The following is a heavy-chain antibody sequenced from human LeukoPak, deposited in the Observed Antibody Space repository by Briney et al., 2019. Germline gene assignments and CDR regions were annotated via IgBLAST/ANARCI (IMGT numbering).Heavy chain of an antibody. Sequence: GASVKVSCKASGYTFTSYGISWVRQAPGQGLEWMGWISAYNGNTNYAQKLQGRVTMTTDTSTSTAYMELRSLRSDDTAVYYCVRESEDCSSTSCSRDWGQGTLVTVSS. CDR2: ISAYNGNT. V-gene: IGHV1-18*01. CDR3: VRESEDCSSTSCSRD. CDR1: GYTFTSYG. J-gene: IGHJ4*02. D-gene: IGHD2-2*01.